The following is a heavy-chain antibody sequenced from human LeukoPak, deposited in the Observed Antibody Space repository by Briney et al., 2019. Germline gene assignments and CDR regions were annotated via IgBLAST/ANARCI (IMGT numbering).Heavy chain of an antibody. CDR2: IRSKANSYAT. Sequence: GGSLRLSCSGSGFTFSDSTIHWVRQASGKGLEWVGRIRSKANSYATGYAASVKGRFTISRDDSKNTAYVQMNSLKNEDTGVYYCISQLSANYYTVYWGQGTLVTVSP. V-gene: IGHV3-73*01. J-gene: IGHJ4*02. D-gene: IGHD3-10*01. CDR1: GFTFSDST. CDR3: ISQLSANYYTVY.